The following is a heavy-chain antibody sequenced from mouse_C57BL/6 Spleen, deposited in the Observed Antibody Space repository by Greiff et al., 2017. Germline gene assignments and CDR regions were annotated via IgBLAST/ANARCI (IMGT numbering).Heavy chain of an antibody. V-gene: IGHV1-26*01. D-gene: IGHD2-4*01. CDR3: ARGDDDYDGFAY. Sequence: EVQLQQSGPELVKPGASVKISCKASGYTFTDYYMNWVKQSHGKSLEWIGDINPNNGGTSYNQKFKGKATLTVDKSSSTAYMELRSLTSEDSAVYYCARGDDDYDGFAYWGQGTLVTVSA. CDR2: INPNNGGT. J-gene: IGHJ3*01. CDR1: GYTFTDYY.